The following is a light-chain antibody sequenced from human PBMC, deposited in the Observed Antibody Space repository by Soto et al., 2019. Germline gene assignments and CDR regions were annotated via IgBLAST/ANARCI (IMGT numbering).Light chain of an antibody. V-gene: IGKV1-27*01. CDR1: QGISDH. CDR2: AAS. Sequence: DIQMTQAPSSLSASVGDRVIITCRASQGISDHLAWYQQKPGKDPKLLIYAASTVQSGVPSRFSGSGSGTEFTLTISSLQAEDVATYYCQKHNRAPFTFGGGTKVEIK. CDR3: QKHNRAPFT. J-gene: IGKJ4*01.